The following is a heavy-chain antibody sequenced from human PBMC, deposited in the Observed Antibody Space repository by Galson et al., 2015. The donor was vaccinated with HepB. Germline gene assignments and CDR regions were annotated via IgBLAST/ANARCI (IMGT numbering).Heavy chain of an antibody. CDR3: ARDLDISVSDAFHI. CDR2: ISGSGNSI. Sequence: SLRLSCAASGFTFSDYYMSWVRQAPGKGLEWVSYISGSGNSIYYAGSVKGRSTISRDNAKNSLYLQMNSLRADDAAVYYGARDLDISVSDAFHIWGQGTMVTVSS. CDR1: GFTFSDYY. D-gene: IGHD2-2*03. V-gene: IGHV3-11*01. J-gene: IGHJ3*02.